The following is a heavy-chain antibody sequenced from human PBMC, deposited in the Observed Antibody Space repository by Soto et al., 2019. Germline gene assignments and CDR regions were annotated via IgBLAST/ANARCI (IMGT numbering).Heavy chain of an antibody. CDR2: IIPIFGTA. CDR1: GGTFSSYA. J-gene: IGHJ3*02. D-gene: IGHD1-26*01. Sequence: SVKVSCKASGGTFSSYAFSWVRQAPGQGLEWMGGIIPIFGTANYAQKFQGRVTITADESTSTAYMELSSLRSEDTAVYYCARGSGLELVFDIWGQGTMVTVSS. V-gene: IGHV1-69*13. CDR3: ARGSGLELVFDI.